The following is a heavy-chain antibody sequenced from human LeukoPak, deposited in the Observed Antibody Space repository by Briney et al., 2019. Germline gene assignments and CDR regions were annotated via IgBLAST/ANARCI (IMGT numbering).Heavy chain of an antibody. CDR1: GFTFSDYY. Sequence: GGSLRLSCLASGFTFSDYYMSWVRQAPGKGLEWISYMSSRGYPTYYAESVRGRFTISRDNAKNTLYLQMHNLRTDDTAVYFCARVGIALTSPFDYWGLGTLVAVSS. CDR3: ARVGIALTSPFDY. D-gene: IGHD1-1*01. J-gene: IGHJ4*02. V-gene: IGHV3-11*01. CDR2: MSSRGYPT.